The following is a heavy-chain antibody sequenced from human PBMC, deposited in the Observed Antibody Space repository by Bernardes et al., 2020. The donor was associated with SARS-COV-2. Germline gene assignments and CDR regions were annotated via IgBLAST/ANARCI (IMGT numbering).Heavy chain of an antibody. D-gene: IGHD3-3*01. CDR3: AKGRRRFFGPIDF. CDR1: GFAFNNFA. CDR2: LSGGGVST. V-gene: IGHV3-23*01. J-gene: IGHJ4*02. Sequence: GGSLRLSCAASGFAFNNFAMNWVRQAPGKGLEWVSSLSGGGVSTYYADSVRGRFTISRDNPKRSTFLQMKRLTVEDTAIYYCAKGRRRFFGPIDFWGQGILVIVSS.